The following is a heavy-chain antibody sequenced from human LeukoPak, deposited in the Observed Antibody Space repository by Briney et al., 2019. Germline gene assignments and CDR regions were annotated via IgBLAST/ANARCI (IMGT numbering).Heavy chain of an antibody. CDR2: IYYSGST. Sequence: PSETLSLTCTVSGGSISNYYWGWIRQPPGKGLECIGYIYYSGSTNYNPSLQSRVTISVDTSKNQFSLKLSSVTAADTAVYYCARGGGDMVRGVLDAFDIWGQGTMVTVSS. CDR3: ARGGGDMVRGVLDAFDI. D-gene: IGHD3-10*01. V-gene: IGHV4-59*08. CDR1: GGSISNYY. J-gene: IGHJ3*02.